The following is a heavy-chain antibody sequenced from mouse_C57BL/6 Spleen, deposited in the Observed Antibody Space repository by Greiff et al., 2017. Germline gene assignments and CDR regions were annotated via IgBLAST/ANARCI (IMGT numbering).Heavy chain of an antibody. V-gene: IGHV1-4*01. D-gene: IGHD2-5*01. CDR1: GYTFTSYT. J-gene: IGHJ2*01. CDR3: ARGYYSNYDFDD. Sequence: VQLQESGAELARPGASVKMSCKASGYTFTSYTMHWVKQRPGQGLEWIGYINPSSGYTKYNQKFKDKATLTADKSSSTAYMQLSSLTSEDSAVYYCARGYYSNYDFDDWGQGTTLTVSS. CDR2: INPSSGYT.